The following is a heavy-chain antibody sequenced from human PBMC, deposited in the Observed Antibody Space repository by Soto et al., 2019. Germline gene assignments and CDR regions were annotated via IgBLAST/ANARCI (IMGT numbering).Heavy chain of an antibody. Sequence: ASVKVSCKVSGYTLTELSMHWVRQAPGKGLEWMGGIDPEDGNTIYAQKFQGRVTMTTDTSTSTAYMELRSLRSDDTAVYYCARDRGYSSGWADYWGQGTLVTVSS. CDR2: IDPEDGNT. CDR1: GYTLTELS. CDR3: ARDRGYSSGWADY. J-gene: IGHJ4*02. V-gene: IGHV1-24*01. D-gene: IGHD6-19*01.